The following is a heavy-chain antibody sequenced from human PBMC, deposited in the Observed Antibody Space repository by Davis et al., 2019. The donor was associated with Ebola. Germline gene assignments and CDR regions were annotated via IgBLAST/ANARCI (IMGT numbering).Heavy chain of an antibody. CDR1: GFTFSSYS. V-gene: IGHV3-48*02. D-gene: IGHD3-10*01. CDR2: ISSSSTSI. Sequence: PGGSLRLSCAASGFTFSSYSMNWVRQAPGKGLEWLSYISSSSTSIRYADSVKGRFTISRDNAKNSLHLQMSSLRDEDTAVYYCVGDLNGERGDYWGQGTLVTVSS. CDR3: VGDLNGERGDY. J-gene: IGHJ4*02.